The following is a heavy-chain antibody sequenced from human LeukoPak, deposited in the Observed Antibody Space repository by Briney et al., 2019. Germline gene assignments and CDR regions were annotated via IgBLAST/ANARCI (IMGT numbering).Heavy chain of an antibody. V-gene: IGHV1-69*05. D-gene: IGHD1-26*01. Sequence: SVKVSCKASGYTFTSYDINWVRQATGQGLEWMGGIIPIFGTANYAQKFQGRVTITTDESTSTAYMELSSLRSEDTAVYYCARGVGVGATPWFDPWGQGTLVTVSS. CDR1: GYTFTSYD. CDR3: ARGVGVGATPWFDP. J-gene: IGHJ5*02. CDR2: IIPIFGTA.